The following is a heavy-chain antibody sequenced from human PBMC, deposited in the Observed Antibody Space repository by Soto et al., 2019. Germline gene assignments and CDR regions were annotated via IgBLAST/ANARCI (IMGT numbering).Heavy chain of an antibody. CDR1: GGTFKSFT. Sequence: SVKVSCKASGGTFKSFTFTWVRQAPGQGLEWVGGIIPIFETANYAQKFQDRVTVTADESTSTVYMELSSLRSADTAVYYCATKGVSGWFFDYWGQGTVVTVSS. D-gene: IGHD6-19*01. CDR3: ATKGVSGWFFDY. J-gene: IGHJ4*02. V-gene: IGHV1-69*13. CDR2: IIPIFETA.